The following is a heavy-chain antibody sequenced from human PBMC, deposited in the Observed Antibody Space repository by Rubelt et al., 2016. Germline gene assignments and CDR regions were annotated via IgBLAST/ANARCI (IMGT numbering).Heavy chain of an antibody. J-gene: IGHJ4*02. V-gene: IGHV3-30*04. D-gene: IGHD3-22*01. Sequence: GGGVVQPGRSLRLSCAASGFTFSSYAMHWVRQAPGKGLEWVAVISYDGSNKYYADSVKGRFTISRDNSKNTLYLQMNSLRAEDTAVYYCATDYDSSGLLDYWGQGTLVTVSS. CDR2: ISYDGSNK. CDR3: ATDYDSSGLLDY. CDR1: GFTFSSYA.